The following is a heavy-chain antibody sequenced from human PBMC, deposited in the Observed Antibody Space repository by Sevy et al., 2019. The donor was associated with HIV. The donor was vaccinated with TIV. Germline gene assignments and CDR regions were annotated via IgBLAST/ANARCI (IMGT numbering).Heavy chain of an antibody. V-gene: IGHV3-48*02. CDR3: ARERGTYYDTSGYTYLSKAGFDY. D-gene: IGHD3-22*01. J-gene: IGHJ4*02. CDR1: GFPFNYYA. Sequence: GGSLRLSCVASGFPFNYYAMNWVRQAPGKGLEWILYINSDSDTMYYGDSVKGRFTISRDNAKNSLYLQMNSLRDEDTAVYYCARERGTYYDTSGYTYLSKAGFDYWGQGTLVTVS. CDR2: INSDSDTM.